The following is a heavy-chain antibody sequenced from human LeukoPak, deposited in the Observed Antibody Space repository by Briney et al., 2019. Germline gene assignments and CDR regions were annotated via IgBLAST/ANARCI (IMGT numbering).Heavy chain of an antibody. J-gene: IGHJ4*02. CDR2: ISWDGGST. V-gene: IGHV3-43*01. D-gene: IGHD1-26*01. CDR1: GFTFDDYA. Sequence: PGGSLRLSCAASGFTFDDYAMHWVRQAPGKGLEWVSLISWDGGSTYYADSVKGRFTISRDNSKNSLYLQMNSLRTEDTALYYCAKGALQWELRGFDYWGQGTLVTVSS. CDR3: AKGALQWELRGFDY.